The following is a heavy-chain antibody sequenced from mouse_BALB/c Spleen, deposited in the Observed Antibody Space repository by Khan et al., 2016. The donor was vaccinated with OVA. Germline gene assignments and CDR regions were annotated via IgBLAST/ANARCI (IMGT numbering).Heavy chain of an antibody. V-gene: IGHV5-6*01. CDR2: MSSGGDYT. J-gene: IGHJ3*01. CDR1: GFTFSSYS. D-gene: IGHD4-1*01. Sequence: EVQRVESGGDLVKPGGSLKLSCAASGFTFSSYSMSWVRQIPDKRLEWVATMSSGGDYTYYPDSVKGRFTISRDNAKNTLYLQMSSLKSEDTAMYYCASHLTGSLAYWGQGTLVTVSA. CDR3: ASHLTGSLAY.